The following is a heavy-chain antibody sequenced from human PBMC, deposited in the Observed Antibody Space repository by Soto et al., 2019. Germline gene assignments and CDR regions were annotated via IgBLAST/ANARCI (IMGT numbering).Heavy chain of an antibody. J-gene: IGHJ4*02. CDR3: ARVGPYSSGWYYFDY. D-gene: IGHD6-19*01. V-gene: IGHV3-7*03. CDR2: IKQDGSEK. CDR1: GFTFSSYW. Sequence: GGSLRLSCAASGFTFSSYWMSWVRQAPGKGLEWVANIKQDGSEKYYVDSVKGRFTISRDNAKNALYLQMNSLRAEDTDVYYCARVGPYSSGWYYFDYWGLGTLVTVSS.